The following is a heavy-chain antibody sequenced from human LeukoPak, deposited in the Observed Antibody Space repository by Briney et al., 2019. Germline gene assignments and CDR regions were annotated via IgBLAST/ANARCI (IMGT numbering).Heavy chain of an antibody. D-gene: IGHD4-17*01. CDR1: GGSMSSYY. J-gene: IGHJ6*02. Sequence: PSETLSLTCSVSGGSMSSYYWNWIRQPPGKGLEWIGYVHYSGSTNYNPSLKSRVTISVHTSKTQFSLKLTSVTAADTAVYYCARSYGDYINTGYFYGMDVWGQGTTVTVSS. CDR3: ARSYGDYINTGYFYGMDV. CDR2: VHYSGST. V-gene: IGHV4-59*01.